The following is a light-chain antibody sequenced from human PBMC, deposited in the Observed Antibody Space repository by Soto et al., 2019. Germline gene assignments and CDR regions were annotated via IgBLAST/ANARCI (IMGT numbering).Light chain of an antibody. CDR1: QSVSNN. J-gene: IGKJ1*01. CDR3: QQRSNWPWT. CDR2: GAS. V-gene: IGKV3-11*01. Sequence: ERVMTHSPATLSVSPGERVTLSCRASQSVSNNLAWYQQKPGQAPRLLIYGASTRATGIPARFSGSGSGTDFTLTISSLEPEDFAVYYCQQRSNWPWTFGQGTKVDIK.